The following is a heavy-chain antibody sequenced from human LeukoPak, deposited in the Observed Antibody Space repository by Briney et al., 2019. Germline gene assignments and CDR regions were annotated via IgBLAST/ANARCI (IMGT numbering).Heavy chain of an antibody. CDR2: ISYDGSNK. Sequence: PGGSLRLSCAASGFTFSSYALHWVRQAPGKGLEWVAVISYDGSNKYYADSVKGRFTISRDNSKNTLYLQMNSLRAEDTAVYYCAKDQSGYSYGLGYWGQGTLVTVSS. J-gene: IGHJ4*02. D-gene: IGHD5-18*01. V-gene: IGHV3-30*04. CDR3: AKDQSGYSYGLGY. CDR1: GFTFSSYA.